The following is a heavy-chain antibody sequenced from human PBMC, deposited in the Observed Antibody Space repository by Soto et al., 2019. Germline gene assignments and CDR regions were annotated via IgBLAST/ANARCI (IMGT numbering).Heavy chain of an antibody. Sequence: PSETLSLTCTVSGASSSSGGYYWGWIRQHPGKGLEWIGYIYYSGSTYYNPSLKSRVAISVDTSKNQFSLKVTSVTPADTAMYYCAREFYDSSGRYGMDVWGQGTTVTVSS. V-gene: IGHV4-31*03. D-gene: IGHD3-22*01. CDR1: GASSSSGGYY. CDR2: IYYSGST. J-gene: IGHJ6*02. CDR3: AREFYDSSGRYGMDV.